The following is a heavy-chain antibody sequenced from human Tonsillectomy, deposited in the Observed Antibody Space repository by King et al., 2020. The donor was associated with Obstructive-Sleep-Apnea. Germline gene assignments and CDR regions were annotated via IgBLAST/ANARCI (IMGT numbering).Heavy chain of an antibody. V-gene: IGHV3-21*01. CDR2: ISSGSSYT. J-gene: IGHJ3*02. CDR1: GFTFSTYS. D-gene: IGHD1-26*01. Sequence: QLVQSGGGLVKPGGSLRLSCVASGFTFSTYSMNLVRQALGKGLEWVSSISSGSSYTYYADSVKGRFTISRDNAKNSLYLQMNSLRAEDTAVYYCAKGEGSYSGSPRYDAFDIWGQGTMVTVSS. CDR3: AKGEGSYSGSPRYDAFDI.